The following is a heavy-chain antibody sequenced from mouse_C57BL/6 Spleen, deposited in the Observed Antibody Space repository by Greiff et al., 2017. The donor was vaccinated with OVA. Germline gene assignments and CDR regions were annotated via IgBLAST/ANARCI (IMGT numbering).Heavy chain of an antibody. CDR2: INPNNGGT. Sequence: EVQLQQSGPELVKPGASVKMSCKASGYTFTDYNMHWVKQSHGKSLEWIGYINPNNGGTSYNQKFKGKATLTVNKSSSTAYMELRSLTSEDSAVYYCAREGLGRLYFDYWGQGTTLTVSS. CDR1: GYTFTDYN. J-gene: IGHJ2*01. CDR3: AREGLGRLYFDY. V-gene: IGHV1-22*01. D-gene: IGHD4-1*01.